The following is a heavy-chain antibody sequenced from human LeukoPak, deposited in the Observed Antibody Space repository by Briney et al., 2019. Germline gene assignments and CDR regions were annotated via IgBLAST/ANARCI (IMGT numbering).Heavy chain of an antibody. V-gene: IGHV3-30-3*01. J-gene: IGHJ6*02. CDR2: ISYDGSNK. D-gene: IGHD2-2*01. Sequence: GGSLRLSCAASGFTFSSYAMHWVRQAPGKGLEWVAVISYDGSNKYYADSVKGRFTISRDNSKNTLYLQMNSLRAEGTAVYYCARSSVPAARVGYYYYGTDVWGQGTTVTVSS. CDR1: GFTFSSYA. CDR3: ARSSVPAARVGYYYYGTDV.